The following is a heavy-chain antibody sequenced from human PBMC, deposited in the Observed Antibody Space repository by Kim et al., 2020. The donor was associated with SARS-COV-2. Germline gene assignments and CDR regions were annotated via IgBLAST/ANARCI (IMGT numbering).Heavy chain of an antibody. Sequence: SETLSLTCTVSGGSISSGGYYWSWIRQHPGKGLEWIGYIYYSGSTYYNPSLKSRVTISVDTSKNQFSLKLSSVTAADTAVYYCANMVPSRDCGGDCSAFDIWGQGTMVTVSS. CDR1: GGSISSGGYY. J-gene: IGHJ3*02. CDR2: IYYSGST. D-gene: IGHD2-21*02. CDR3: ANMVPSRDCGGDCSAFDI. V-gene: IGHV4-31*03.